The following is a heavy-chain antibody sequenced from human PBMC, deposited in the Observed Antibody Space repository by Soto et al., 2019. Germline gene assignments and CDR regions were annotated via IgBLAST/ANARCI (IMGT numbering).Heavy chain of an antibody. V-gene: IGHV3-23*01. D-gene: IGHD6-19*01. CDR1: GFTFSSYA. CDR3: AKPLYSSGWCDDAFDI. CDR2: ISGSGGST. Sequence: EVQLLESGGGLVQPGGSLRLSCAASGFTFSSYAMSWVRQAPGKGLEWVSAISGSGGSTYYADSVKGRFTISRDNSKNTLYLQMNSLRAEDTAVYYCAKPLYSSGWCDDAFDIWGQGTMVTVSS. J-gene: IGHJ3*02.